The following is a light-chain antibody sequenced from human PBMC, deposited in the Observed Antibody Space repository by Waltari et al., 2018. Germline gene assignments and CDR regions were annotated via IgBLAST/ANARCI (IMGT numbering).Light chain of an antibody. CDR3: QQVNS. CDR2: GAS. J-gene: IGKJ4*01. V-gene: IGKV1-9*01. Sequence: QLTQSPSFLSASVGDRVTITCRASQDISGYLVWYQQKPGKAPKLLIYGASILQSGVPSRFSGSRSGTEYILTITNLQSEDFATYYCQQVNSFGEGTKVEI. CDR1: QDISGY.